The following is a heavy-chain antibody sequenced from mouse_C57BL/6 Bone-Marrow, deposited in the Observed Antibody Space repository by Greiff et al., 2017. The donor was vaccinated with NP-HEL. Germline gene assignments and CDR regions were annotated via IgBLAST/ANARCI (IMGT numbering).Heavy chain of an antibody. CDR2: INPNNGGT. J-gene: IGHJ2*01. D-gene: IGHD2-4*01. CDR1: GYTFTDYY. V-gene: IGHV1-26*01. Sequence: VQLHQSGPELVKPGASVKISCKASGYTFTDYYMNWVKQSHGKSLEWIGDINPNNGGTSYNQKFKGKATLTVAQSSSTAYMELRSLTSEDSAVYYCARFSPYDYVPFDYWGQGTTLTVSS. CDR3: ARFSPYDYVPFDY.